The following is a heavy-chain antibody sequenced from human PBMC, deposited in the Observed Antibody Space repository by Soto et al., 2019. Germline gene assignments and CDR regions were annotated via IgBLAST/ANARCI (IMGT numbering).Heavy chain of an antibody. J-gene: IGHJ4*02. CDR2: IWYDGSNK. CDR3: ARAAEPGTGGYFDY. CDR1: GLTFSSYG. D-gene: IGHD6-13*01. V-gene: IGHV3-33*01. Sequence: GGPLILSFAASGLTFSSYGTHLVRQAPGKGLEWVAVIWYDGSNKYYADSVKGRFTISRDNSKKTLYLQMNSLRAEDTAVYYCARAAEPGTGGYFDYWGQGTLVAVSS.